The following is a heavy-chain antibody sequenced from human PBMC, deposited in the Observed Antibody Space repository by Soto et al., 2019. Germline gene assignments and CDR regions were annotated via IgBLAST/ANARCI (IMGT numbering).Heavy chain of an antibody. J-gene: IGHJ6*03. CDR3: AGHGPTYYYYLDV. Sequence: QLQLQESGPGLVKPSETLSLTCTVSGGSISSGSYYWGWIRQPPGKGLEWIGSIYYSGSSYYNPSLESRVPISVDTSNSQFSLRLSSVTAADTAVYYCAGHGPTYYYYLDVWGKGTAVTVSS. V-gene: IGHV4-39*01. CDR1: GGSISSGSYY. CDR2: IYYSGSS.